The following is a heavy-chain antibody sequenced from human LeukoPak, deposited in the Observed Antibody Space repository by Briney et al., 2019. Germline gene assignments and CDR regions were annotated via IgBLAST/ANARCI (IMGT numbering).Heavy chain of an antibody. CDR2: ISIWGGST. CDR3: AKDWSYFDY. J-gene: IGHJ4*02. CDR1: GFTFSNSA. Sequence: PGGSLRLSCAASGFTFSNSAMSWVRQAPGKGLEWVSIISIWGGSTYYADSVKGRFTISRDNSKNTLYLQMNSLRAEDTAVYYCAKDWSYFDYWGQGTLVTVSS. V-gene: IGHV3-23*01.